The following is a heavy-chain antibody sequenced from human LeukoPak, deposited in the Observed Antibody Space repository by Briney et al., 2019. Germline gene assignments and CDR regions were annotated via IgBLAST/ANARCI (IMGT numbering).Heavy chain of an antibody. V-gene: IGHV3-43D*04. CDR2: ISWDGGST. CDR1: GFTFDDCA. J-gene: IGHJ6*04. CDR3: AKDMAGYSSSWYDYYYGMDV. Sequence: GGSLRLSCAASGFTFDDCAMHWVRQAPGKGLEWVSLISWDGGSTYYADSVKGRFTISRDNSKNSLYLQMNSLRAEDTALYYCAKDMAGYSSSWYDYYYGMDVWGKGTTVTVSS. D-gene: IGHD6-13*01.